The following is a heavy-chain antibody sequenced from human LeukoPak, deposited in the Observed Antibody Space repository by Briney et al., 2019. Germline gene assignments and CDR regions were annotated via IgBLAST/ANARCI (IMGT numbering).Heavy chain of an antibody. Sequence: SETLSLTCTVSGGSISSGGYYWSWIRQHPGKGLEWIGYIYYSGSTYYNPSLKSRVTISVDTSKNQFSLKLSSVTAADTAVYYCAGVRSSITIFGVVIDWFDPWGQGTLVTVSS. V-gene: IGHV4-31*03. CDR2: IYYSGST. CDR1: GGSISSGGYY. D-gene: IGHD3-3*01. J-gene: IGHJ5*02. CDR3: AGVRSSITIFGVVIDWFDP.